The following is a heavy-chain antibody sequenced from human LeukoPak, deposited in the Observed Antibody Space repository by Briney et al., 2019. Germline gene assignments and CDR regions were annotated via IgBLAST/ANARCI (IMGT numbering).Heavy chain of an antibody. V-gene: IGHV3-48*03. CDR1: GFTFSSYE. CDR3: ARCYYDILTGYYYHYYYMDV. Sequence: GGSLRLSCAASGFTFSSYEMNRVRQAPGKGLEWVSYISSSGSTIYYADSVKGRFTISRDNAKNSLYLQMNSLRAEDTAVYYCARCYYDILTGYYYHYYYMDVWGKGTTVTISS. D-gene: IGHD3-9*01. CDR2: ISSSGSTI. J-gene: IGHJ6*03.